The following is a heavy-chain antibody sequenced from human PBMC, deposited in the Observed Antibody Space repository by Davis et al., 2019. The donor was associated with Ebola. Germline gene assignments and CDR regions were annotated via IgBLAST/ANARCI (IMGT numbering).Heavy chain of an antibody. J-gene: IGHJ4*02. CDR3: ARDKGGTTPLDY. V-gene: IGHV3-74*01. D-gene: IGHD1-7*01. Sequence: GESLKIPCAAPGFSFSGSAMHLVRQAPGKGLVWVSRINSDGSSINYADSVKGRFTISRDNSKNTLYLQMNSLRAEDTAVYYCARDKGGTTPLDYWGQGTLVTVSS. CDR1: GFSFSGSA. CDR2: INSDGSSI.